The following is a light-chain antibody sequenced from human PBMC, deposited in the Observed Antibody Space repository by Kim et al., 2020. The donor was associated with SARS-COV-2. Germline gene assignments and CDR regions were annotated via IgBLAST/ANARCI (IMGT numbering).Light chain of an antibody. J-gene: IGKJ3*01. CDR1: EGVSSY. Sequence: GERATHSCRASEGVSSYLAWYKQKRGQAPRLLVYDASSRATGIPARFSGSGSGTDFTLTMSSLEPEDFAVYYGQQRSNWPLTFGAGTKVDIK. V-gene: IGKV3-11*01. CDR2: DAS. CDR3: QQRSNWPLT.